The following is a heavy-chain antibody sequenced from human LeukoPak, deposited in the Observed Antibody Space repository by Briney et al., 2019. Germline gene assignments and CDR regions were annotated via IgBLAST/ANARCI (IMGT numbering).Heavy chain of an antibody. CDR1: GFTFSSYA. CDR2: TIGSGGST. Sequence: GGSLRLSCAASGFTFSSYAMSWVRQAPGKGLEWVSGTIGSGGSTFYADSVKGRFTISRDNSKNTLYLQMNSLRAEDTAVYYCAKARYCSGGSCYLDYWGQGTLVTVSS. J-gene: IGHJ4*02. D-gene: IGHD2-15*01. V-gene: IGHV3-23*01. CDR3: AKARYCSGGSCYLDY.